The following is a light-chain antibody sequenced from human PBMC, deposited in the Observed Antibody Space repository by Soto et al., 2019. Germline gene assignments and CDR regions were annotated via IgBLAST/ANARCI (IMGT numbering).Light chain of an antibody. CDR2: DVS. V-gene: IGLV2-11*01. CDR1: SSDVGGYDY. CDR3: CSYAGIYT. Sequence: QSALTQPRSVSGSPGQSVTISCTGSSSDVGGYDYVSWYQQHPGKAPKLMIYDVSRRPSGVPDRFSGSKSGNTASLTISGLQAEDEADYYCCSYAGIYTIGGGTKLTVL. J-gene: IGLJ2*01.